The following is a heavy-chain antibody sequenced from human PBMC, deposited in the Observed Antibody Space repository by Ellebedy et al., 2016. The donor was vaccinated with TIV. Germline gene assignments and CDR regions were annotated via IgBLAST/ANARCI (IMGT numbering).Heavy chain of an antibody. CDR1: GITFSRYW. CDR3: AKGVYDSSLSGLDV. Sequence: GGSLRLXXAASGITFSRYWMHWVRQAPGKGLEWVAVISSDGSDKYYADSVKGRFTISRDNSKNTLYLQMNSLRAEDTAVYYCAKGVYDSSLSGLDVWGQGTTVTVSS. J-gene: IGHJ6*02. CDR2: ISSDGSDK. D-gene: IGHD3-22*01. V-gene: IGHV3-30*18.